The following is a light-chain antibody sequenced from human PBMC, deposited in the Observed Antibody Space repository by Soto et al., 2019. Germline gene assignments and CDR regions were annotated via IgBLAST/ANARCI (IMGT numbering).Light chain of an antibody. J-gene: IGLJ1*01. CDR2: DVS. CDR3: SSYTSSSTLV. Sequence: QSALTQPASVSGAPGQSITISCTGTSSDVGGYNYVSWYQQHPGKAPKLMIYDVSNRPSGVSNRVSGSKSGNTASLTISGLQAEDEADYSCSSYTSSSTLVFVTGTKLTVL. V-gene: IGLV2-14*01. CDR1: SSDVGGYNY.